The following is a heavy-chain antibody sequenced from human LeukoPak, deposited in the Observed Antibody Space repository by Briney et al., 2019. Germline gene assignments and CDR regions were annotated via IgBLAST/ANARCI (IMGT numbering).Heavy chain of an antibody. CDR3: ARGSLSNYYGSGTLFHYYMDV. V-gene: IGHV4-38-2*02. Sequence: SETLSLTCTVSGYSISSGYYWSWIRQPPGKGLEWIGEINHSGSTNYNPSLKSRVTISVDTSKNQFSLKLSSVTAADTAVYYCARGSLSNYYGSGTLFHYYMDVWGKGTTVTVSS. J-gene: IGHJ6*03. D-gene: IGHD3-10*01. CDR1: GYSISSGYY. CDR2: INHSGST.